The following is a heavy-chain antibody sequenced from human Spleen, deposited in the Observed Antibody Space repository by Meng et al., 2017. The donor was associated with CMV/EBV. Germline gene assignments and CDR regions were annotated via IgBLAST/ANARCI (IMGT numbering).Heavy chain of an antibody. Sequence: LSGPYWTWIRQPPGKGLEWIGEINHSGSTNYNPSLKSRVTMSVDTSKNDFSLKVTSVTAADTAVYFCARGRQVYCSSSSCYAWLDPWGQGTLVTVSS. CDR1: LSGPY. J-gene: IGHJ5*02. V-gene: IGHV4-34*01. D-gene: IGHD2-2*01. CDR3: ARGRQVYCSSSSCYAWLDP. CDR2: INHSGST.